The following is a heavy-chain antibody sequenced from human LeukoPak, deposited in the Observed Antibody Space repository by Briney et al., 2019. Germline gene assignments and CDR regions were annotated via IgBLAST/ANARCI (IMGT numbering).Heavy chain of an antibody. Sequence: GGSLRLSCAASGFTFSSYWMSWVRQAPGKGLVWVSRIASDGSSTTYADSVKGRFSISRDNAKNTLYLQMNSLRVEDTAVYYCARGRPHGNDYWGQGTLVTVSS. CDR1: GFTFSSYW. CDR3: ARGRPHGNDY. J-gene: IGHJ4*02. D-gene: IGHD4-23*01. CDR2: IASDGSST. V-gene: IGHV3-74*01.